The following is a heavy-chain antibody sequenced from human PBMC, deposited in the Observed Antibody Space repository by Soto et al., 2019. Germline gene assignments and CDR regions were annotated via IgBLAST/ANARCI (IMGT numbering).Heavy chain of an antibody. J-gene: IGHJ4*02. V-gene: IGHV3-23*01. CDR1: GFTFSSYA. Sequence: GGSLRLSCAASGFTFSSYAMSWVRQAPGKGLEWVSAISGSGCSTYYADSVKGRFTISGDNSKNTLYLQMNSLRADDTAVYYCAKDSASGNLGYRAARLYFDYWGQGTLVTVSS. CDR2: ISGSGCST. CDR3: AKDSASGNLGYRAARLYFDY. D-gene: IGHD6-6*01.